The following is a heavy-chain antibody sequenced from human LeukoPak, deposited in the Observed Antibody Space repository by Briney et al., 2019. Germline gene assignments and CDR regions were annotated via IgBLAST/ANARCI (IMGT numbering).Heavy chain of an antibody. V-gene: IGHV3-48*03. J-gene: IGHJ4*02. CDR2: IGSSGGPI. D-gene: IGHD6-19*01. Sequence: PGGSLRLSCAASGFTFSSYEMSWVRQAPGKGPEWVSYIGSSGGPIYYADSVKGRFTISRDNAKNSLYLQMNSLRAEDTAVYYCARDSSGWGSYFDSWGQGTLVAVSS. CDR3: ARDSSGWGSYFDS. CDR1: GFTFSSYE.